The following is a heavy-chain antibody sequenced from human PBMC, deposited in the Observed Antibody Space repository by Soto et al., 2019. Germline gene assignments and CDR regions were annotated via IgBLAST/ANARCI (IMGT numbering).Heavy chain of an antibody. CDR2: ISGSGGST. J-gene: IGHJ6*03. V-gene: IGHV3-23*01. Sequence: PGGPLRLSCAASGCTFSSYAMSWVRQAPGKGLEWVSAISGSGGSTYYADSVKGRFTISRDNSKNTLYLQMNSLRAEDTAVYYCAKDQPXVVVAANDYYYYMDVWGKGTTVTVSS. CDR3: AKDQPXVVVAANDYYYYMDV. D-gene: IGHD2-15*01. CDR1: GCTFSSYA.